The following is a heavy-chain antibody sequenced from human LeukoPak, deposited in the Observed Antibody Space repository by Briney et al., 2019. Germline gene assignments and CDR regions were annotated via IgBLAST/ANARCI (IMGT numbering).Heavy chain of an antibody. V-gene: IGHV1-24*01. CDR1: GYRLSAVS. Sequence: ASVKVSCKVSGYRLSAVSMHWVRQAPGKGLEWMGGFEPEDGATIYAERFQGRITMTEDTSTDTAYMDLSRLTSEDTAVYYCMIDYFDWASSRSGNYFWGEGTRVPLSS. CDR2: FEPEDGAT. CDR3: MIDYFDWASSRSGNYF. J-gene: IGHJ1*01. D-gene: IGHD3-3*01.